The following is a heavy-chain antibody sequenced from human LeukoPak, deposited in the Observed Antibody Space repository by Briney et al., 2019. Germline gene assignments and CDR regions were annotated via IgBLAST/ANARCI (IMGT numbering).Heavy chain of an antibody. Sequence: PGRSLRLSCAASGFTFSSYGMHWVRQAPGKWLEWVAVIAYDGRNIQYVDSVKGRFTISRDNSKKTLYLQVNSLRAEDTAVYYCAKDEGSRCGGDCPLDYWGQGTLVTVSS. J-gene: IGHJ4*02. V-gene: IGHV3-30*18. CDR2: IAYDGRNI. CDR3: AKDEGSRCGGDCPLDY. D-gene: IGHD2-21*02. CDR1: GFTFSSYG.